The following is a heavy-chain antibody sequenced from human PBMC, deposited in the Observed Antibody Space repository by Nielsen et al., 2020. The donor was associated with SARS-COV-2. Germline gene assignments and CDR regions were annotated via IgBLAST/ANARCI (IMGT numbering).Heavy chain of an antibody. CDR2: IYPGDSDT. CDR1: GQSFNKYW. D-gene: IGHD1-20*01. CDR3: ARRHNWNDIAFDI. J-gene: IGHJ3*02. Sequence: GESLKISCRGSGQSFNKYWIGWVRQMPGKGLEWMGIIYPGDSDTKYSPSFQGQVTISVDKFSSTTFLQWASLKASDTAMYYCARRHNWNDIAFDIWGQGTMVTVSS. V-gene: IGHV5-51*01.